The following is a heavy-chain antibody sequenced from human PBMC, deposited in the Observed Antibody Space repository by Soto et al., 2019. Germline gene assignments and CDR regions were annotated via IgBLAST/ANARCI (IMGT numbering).Heavy chain of an antibody. D-gene: IGHD6-19*01. Sequence: XVQLLQSGXXXXKPGSSVRVSCEASGGTFRTYAISWVRQAPGQGLEWMGEIIPIFGTVNYAQKFQGRVTITADESTTTVYMDLRSLRSEDTAVYYCAKGAVAGTPTSYYYYGMDVWGQGTTVTVSS. CDR1: GGTFRTYA. J-gene: IGHJ6*02. V-gene: IGHV1-69*12. CDR3: AKGAVAGTPTSYYYYGMDV. CDR2: IIPIFGTV.